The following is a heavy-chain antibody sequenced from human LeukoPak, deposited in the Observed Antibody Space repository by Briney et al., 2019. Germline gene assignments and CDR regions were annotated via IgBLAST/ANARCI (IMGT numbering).Heavy chain of an antibody. CDR1: GGSISSGGYY. D-gene: IGHD4-23*01. Sequence: SETLSLTCTVSGGSISSGGYYWSWIRQPPGKGLEWIGYIYHSGSTYYNPSLKSRVTISVDRSKNQFSLKLSSVTAADTAVYYCASGLKGLRDYGGKVWDYWGQGTLVTVSS. J-gene: IGHJ4*02. CDR3: ASGLKGLRDYGGKVWDY. CDR2: IYHSGST. V-gene: IGHV4-30-2*01.